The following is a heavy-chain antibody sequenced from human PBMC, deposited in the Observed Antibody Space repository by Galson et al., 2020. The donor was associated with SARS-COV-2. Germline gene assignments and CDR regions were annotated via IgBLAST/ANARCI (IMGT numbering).Heavy chain of an antibody. CDR1: GFTFSNAW. V-gene: IGHV3-15*01. CDR2: IKSKTDGGTT. J-gene: IGHJ4*02. Sequence: GGSLRLSCAASGFTFSNAWMSWVRQAPGTGLEWVGRIKSKTDGGTTDYAAPVKGRFTISRDDSKNTLYLQMNSLKTEDTAVYYCTTDYSGVLRWFGEFGTTTNFDYWGQGTLVTVSS. CDR3: TTDYSGVLRWFGEFGTTTNFDY. D-gene: IGHD3-10*01.